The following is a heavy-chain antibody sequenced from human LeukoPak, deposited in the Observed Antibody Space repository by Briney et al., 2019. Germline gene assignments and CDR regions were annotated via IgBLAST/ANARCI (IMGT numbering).Heavy chain of an antibody. CDR2: IKQDESEK. CDR3: ATGIYSSGY. CDR1: GFTFSSHW. J-gene: IGHJ4*02. V-gene: IGHV3-7*05. Sequence: HAGGSLRLSCAASGFTFSSHWMSWVRQAPGIGLEWVASIKQDESEKNYVDSVKGRFTISRDNAKNSLYLQMNNLRADDTAVYYCATGIYSSGYWGQGTLVTVSS. D-gene: IGHD6-19*01.